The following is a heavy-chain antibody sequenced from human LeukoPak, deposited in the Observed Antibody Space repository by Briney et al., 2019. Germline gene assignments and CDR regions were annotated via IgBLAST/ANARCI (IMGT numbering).Heavy chain of an antibody. CDR1: GFTFTAYA. CDR2: MSGSGGMT. J-gene: IGHJ4*02. CDR3: AKGAMPYYDGSGYNYFDY. V-gene: IGHV3-23*01. Sequence: GGSLRLSCAVSGFTFTAYAMSWVRQAPGKGLEWVSAMSGSGGMTYYADSVKGRFSISRDNSKNTLHLQMNSLRAEDTAVYYCAKGAMPYYDGSGYNYFDYWGQGTPVTVSS. D-gene: IGHD3-22*01.